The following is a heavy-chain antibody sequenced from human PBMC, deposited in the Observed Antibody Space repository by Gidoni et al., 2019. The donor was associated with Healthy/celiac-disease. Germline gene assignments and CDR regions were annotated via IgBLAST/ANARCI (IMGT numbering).Heavy chain of an antibody. Sequence: QVQLVQSGAEVTKPGASVKVSCKASGYTFTSYAMHWVRQAPGQRLEWMGWINAGNGNTKYSQKFHGRVTITRDTSASTAYMELSSLRSEDTAVYYCARDREGSGWLGYYFDYWGQGTLVTVSS. CDR1: GYTFTSYA. V-gene: IGHV1-3*01. D-gene: IGHD6-19*01. CDR3: ARDREGSGWLGYYFDY. J-gene: IGHJ4*02. CDR2: INAGNGNT.